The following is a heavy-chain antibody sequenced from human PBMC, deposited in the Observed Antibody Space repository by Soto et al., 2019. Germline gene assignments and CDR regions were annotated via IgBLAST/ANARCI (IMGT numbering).Heavy chain of an antibody. V-gene: IGHV3-9*01. CDR3: AKDIGSNFALAGPH. CDR1: VFTVGDYA. CDR2: ISWNSGSI. J-gene: IGHJ4*02. Sequence: SLRVSCAASVFTVGDYAMHWVRQAPGKGLEWVSGISWNSGSIGYADSVKGRFTISRDNAKNSLYLQMNSLRAEDTALYYCAKDIGSNFALAGPHWGQGTLVTVSS. D-gene: IGHD6-19*01.